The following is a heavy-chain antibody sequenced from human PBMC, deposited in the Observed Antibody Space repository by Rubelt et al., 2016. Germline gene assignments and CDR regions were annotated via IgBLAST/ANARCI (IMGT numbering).Heavy chain of an antibody. D-gene: IGHD6-19*01. Sequence: QVQLQESGPGLVKPSETLSLTCTVSGGSISSYYWSWIRQPPGKGLEWIGYIYYSGSTYYNPSLKSRVPISVDTSKNQFSLKLGSVTAADTAIYFCARVPPSSSGWSDYWGQGTLVTVSA. CDR3: ARVPPSSSGWSDY. J-gene: IGHJ4*02. V-gene: IGHV4-59*12. CDR1: GGSISSYY. CDR2: IYYSGST.